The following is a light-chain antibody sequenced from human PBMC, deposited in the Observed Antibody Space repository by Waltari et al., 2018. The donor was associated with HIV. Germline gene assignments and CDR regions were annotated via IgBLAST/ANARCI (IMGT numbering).Light chain of an antibody. J-gene: IGLJ1*01. CDR1: SSDVGSYNL. V-gene: IGLV2-23*02. Sequence: QSALTQPASVSGSTGQSITLSCTRTSSDVGSYNLVSWYQQHPGKAPKLRIYEVSKRPSGVSNRFSGSKAGNTASLTISGLQAGDEADYFCCSYAGSSTYVFGTGTKDNVL. CDR2: EVS. CDR3: CSYAGSSTYV.